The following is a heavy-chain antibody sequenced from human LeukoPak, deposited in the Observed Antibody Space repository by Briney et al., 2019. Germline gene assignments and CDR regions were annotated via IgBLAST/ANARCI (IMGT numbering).Heavy chain of an antibody. CDR1: GGSISSSNW. CDR2: IYHSGST. V-gene: IGHV4-4*02. D-gene: IGHD6-19*01. CDR3: AREGGQWLTNWFDP. Sequence: SETLSLTCAVSGGSISSSNWWSWVRQPPGKGLEWIGEIYHSGSTNYNPSLKSRVTISVDTSKNQFSLKLSSVTAADTAVYYCAREGGQWLTNWFDPWGQGTLVTVSS. J-gene: IGHJ5*02.